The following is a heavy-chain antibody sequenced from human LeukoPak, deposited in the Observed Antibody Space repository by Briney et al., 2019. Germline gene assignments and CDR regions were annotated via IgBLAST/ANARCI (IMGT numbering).Heavy chain of an antibody. CDR2: INPTGGAT. V-gene: IGHV1-46*01. Sequence: ASVKVSCKASGYTFTSYYMHGVRQAPGQGLDWMGVINPTGGATIYAQRFQGRVTMTSDLSTSTVYMEVSSLRSEDTAVYYCARGPQGYRYGWEDYWGQGTLVTVSS. D-gene: IGHD6-19*01. CDR3: ARGPQGYRYGWEDY. J-gene: IGHJ4*02. CDR1: GYTFTSYY.